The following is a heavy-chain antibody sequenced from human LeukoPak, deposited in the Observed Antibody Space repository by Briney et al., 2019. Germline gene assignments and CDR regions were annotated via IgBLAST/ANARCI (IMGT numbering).Heavy chain of an antibody. CDR3: ARDHRGAVASYYYYYYMDV. Sequence: ASVKVSCKASGGTFSSYAISWVRQAPRQGLEWMGGIIPIFGTANYAQKFQGRVTITTDESTSTAYMELSSLRSEDTAVYYCARDHRGAVASYYYYYYMDVWGKGTTVTVSS. V-gene: IGHV1-69*05. CDR2: IIPIFGTA. CDR1: GGTFSSYA. J-gene: IGHJ6*03. D-gene: IGHD6-19*01.